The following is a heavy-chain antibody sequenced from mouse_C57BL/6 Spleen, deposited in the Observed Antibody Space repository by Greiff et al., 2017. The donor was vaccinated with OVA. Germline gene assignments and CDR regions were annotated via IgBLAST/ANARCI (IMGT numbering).Heavy chain of an antibody. D-gene: IGHD1-1*01. CDR1: GFTFSNYW. CDR3: TEFITTVQYYFDY. CDR2: IRLKSDNYAT. Sequence: EVQLVESGGGLVQPGGSMKLSCVASGFTFSNYWMNWVRQSPEKGLEWVAQIRLKSDNYATHYAESVKGRFTISRDDSKSSVYLQMNNLRAEDTGIYYCTEFITTVQYYFDYWGRGTTLTVSS. V-gene: IGHV6-3*01. J-gene: IGHJ2*01.